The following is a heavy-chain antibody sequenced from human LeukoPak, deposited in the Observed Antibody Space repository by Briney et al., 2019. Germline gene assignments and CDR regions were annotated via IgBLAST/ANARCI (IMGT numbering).Heavy chain of an antibody. CDR3: AMYGSGSYYKALGYYYYMDV. Sequence: ASVKASCKASGYTFTSYDINWVRQATGQGLEWMGWMNPNSGNTGYAQKFQGRVTMTRNTSISTAYMELSSLRSEDTAVYYCAMYGSGSYYKALGYYYYMDVWGKGTTVTVSS. CDR2: MNPNSGNT. D-gene: IGHD3-10*01. CDR1: GYTFTSYD. V-gene: IGHV1-8*01. J-gene: IGHJ6*03.